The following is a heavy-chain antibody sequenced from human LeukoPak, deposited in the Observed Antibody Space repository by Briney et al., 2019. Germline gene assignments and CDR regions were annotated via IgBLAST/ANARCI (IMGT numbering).Heavy chain of an antibody. J-gene: IGHJ3*02. Sequence: GESLKISCKGSGYSFTSYWIGWVRQMPGKGLEWMGIIYHGDSDTRYSPSFQGQVTISADKSISTAYLQWSSLKASDTAMYYCARLRDYGSGSYYTGGNAFDIWGQGTMVTVSS. D-gene: IGHD3-10*01. V-gene: IGHV5-51*01. CDR2: IYHGDSDT. CDR3: ARLRDYGSGSYYTGGNAFDI. CDR1: GYSFTSYW.